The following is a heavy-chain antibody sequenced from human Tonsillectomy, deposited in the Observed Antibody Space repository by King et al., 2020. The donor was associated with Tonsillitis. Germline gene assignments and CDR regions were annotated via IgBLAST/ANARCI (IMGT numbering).Heavy chain of an antibody. Sequence: VQLVESGGGFVQPGRSLRLSCAASGFTFEDYAMHWVRQAPGKGLEWVSGISWNGEKIDYVDSVKGRFTIFRDNARNSLYLQMSSLRTEDTAFYYCAKDASGPIFGMVTYFAYWGQGTLATVSS. CDR2: ISWNGEKI. CDR3: AKDASGPIFGMVTYFAY. CDR1: GFTFEDYA. V-gene: IGHV3-9*01. J-gene: IGHJ4*02. D-gene: IGHD3-3*01.